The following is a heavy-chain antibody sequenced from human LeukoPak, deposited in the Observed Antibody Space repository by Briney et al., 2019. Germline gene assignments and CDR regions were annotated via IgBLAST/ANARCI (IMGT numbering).Heavy chain of an antibody. V-gene: IGHV4-34*01. CDR3: ARDPRVDYVWGSEDYYFDY. J-gene: IGHJ4*02. D-gene: IGHD3-16*01. CDR1: GGSFSGYY. Sequence: NPSETLSLTCAVYGGSFSGYYWSWIRQPPGKGLEWIGEINHSGSTYYNPSLKSRVTISVDTSKNQFSLKLSSVTAADTAVYYCARDPRVDYVWGSEDYYFDYWGQGTLVTVSS. CDR2: INHSGST.